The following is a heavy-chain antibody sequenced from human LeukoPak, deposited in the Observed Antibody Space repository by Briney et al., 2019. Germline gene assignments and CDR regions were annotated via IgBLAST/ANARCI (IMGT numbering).Heavy chain of an antibody. J-gene: IGHJ4*02. CDR1: GGSFSGYY. CDR3: ARAFGGHFDY. Sequence: SETLSLTCAVYGGSFSGYYWSWIRQPPGKGLEWIGEINHSGSTNYNPSLKSRVTMSVDTSKNQFSLKLSSVTAADTAVYYCARAFGGHFDYWGQGTLVTVSS. D-gene: IGHD3-16*01. CDR2: INHSGST. V-gene: IGHV4-34*01.